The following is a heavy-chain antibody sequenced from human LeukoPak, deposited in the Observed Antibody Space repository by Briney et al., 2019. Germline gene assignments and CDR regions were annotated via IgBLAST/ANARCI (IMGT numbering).Heavy chain of an antibody. Sequence: PSETLSLTCTVSGGSISSYYWSWIRQPPGKGLEWIGYIYYSGSTNYNPSLKSRVTISVDTSKNQFSLKLSSVTAADTAVYYCAGAELAVAGGYYFDYWGQGTLVTVSS. CDR1: GGSISSYY. CDR3: AGAELAVAGGYYFDY. CDR2: IYYSGST. V-gene: IGHV4-59*08. J-gene: IGHJ4*02. D-gene: IGHD6-19*01.